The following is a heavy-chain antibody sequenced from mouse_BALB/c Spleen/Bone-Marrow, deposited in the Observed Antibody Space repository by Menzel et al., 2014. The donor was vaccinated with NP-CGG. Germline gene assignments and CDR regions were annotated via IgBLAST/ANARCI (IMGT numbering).Heavy chain of an antibody. CDR2: INPYNDGT. CDR1: GYTFTSYV. J-gene: IGHJ3*01. Sequence: EVQLQQSGPELVKPGASVKMSCKASGYTFTSYVMHWVKQKPGQGLEWIGYINPYNDGTKYNEKFKGKATLTSDKSSSTAYTELSSLTSEDSAVYYCARGGRYDGAWFAYWGQGTLVTVSA. D-gene: IGHD2-14*01. CDR3: ARGGRYDGAWFAY. V-gene: IGHV1-14*01.